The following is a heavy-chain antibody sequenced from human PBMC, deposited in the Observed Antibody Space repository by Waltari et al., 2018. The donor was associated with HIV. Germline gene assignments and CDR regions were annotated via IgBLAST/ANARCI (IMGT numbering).Heavy chain of an antibody. CDR2: IDRGGSP. D-gene: IGHD6-19*01. Sequence: QVRLQQWGAGLLKPSETLSLTCAMYGGSFSGYYYWTWIRQPPGKGLEWIGEIDRGGSPDYRPSLKSRATSSRDTSKNQFSLKLTSVTAADPAVYYCARHFEYSTGWGSVYYGMDVWGQGTTVFVSS. J-gene: IGHJ6*02. CDR3: ARHFEYSTGWGSVYYGMDV. V-gene: IGHV4-34*01. CDR1: GGSFSGYY.